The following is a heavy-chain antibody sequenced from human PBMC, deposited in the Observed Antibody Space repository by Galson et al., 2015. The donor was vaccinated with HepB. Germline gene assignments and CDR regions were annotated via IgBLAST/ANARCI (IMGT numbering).Heavy chain of an antibody. Sequence: SLRLSCAASGFTFSSYAMSWVRQAPGKGLEWVSAISGSGGSTYYADSVKGRFTISRDNSKNTPYLQMNSLRAEDTAVYYCAKRWSSSWYTGDAFDIWGQGTMVTVSS. J-gene: IGHJ3*02. CDR3: AKRWSSSWYTGDAFDI. V-gene: IGHV3-23*01. D-gene: IGHD6-13*01. CDR1: GFTFSSYA. CDR2: ISGSGGST.